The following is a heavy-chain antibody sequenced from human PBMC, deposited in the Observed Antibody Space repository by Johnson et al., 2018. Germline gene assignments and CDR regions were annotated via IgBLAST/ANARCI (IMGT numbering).Heavy chain of an antibody. CDR3: AGGYYDSSGYDAFDI. CDR2: IIPIFGTA. CDR1: GGTFSSYA. D-gene: IGHD3-22*01. J-gene: IGHJ3*02. Sequence: QVQLVESGAEVKKPGSSVKVSCKASGGTFSSYAISWVRQAPGQGLEWLGGIIPIFGTANYAQKFQRRVTITADESTSPAYMELSSLRSEDTAGYYCAGGYYDSSGYDAFDIWGQGTMVTVSS. V-gene: IGHV1-69*01.